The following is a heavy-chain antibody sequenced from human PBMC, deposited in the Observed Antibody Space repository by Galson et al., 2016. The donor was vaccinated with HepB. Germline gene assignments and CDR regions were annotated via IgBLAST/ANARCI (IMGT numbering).Heavy chain of an antibody. CDR1: GFTFRNYG. CDR2: ISRSGDGT. D-gene: IGHD2-8*01. J-gene: IGHJ6*04. V-gene: IGHV3-23*01. Sequence: SLRLSCAASGFTFRNYGMTCVRQAPGKGLEVVSGISRSGDGTDYADSVKGRFTISRDNSKNTLSLQMNSLTADDTARYYCVQGCTAPAVWGKGTTVTVSS. CDR3: VQGCTAPAV.